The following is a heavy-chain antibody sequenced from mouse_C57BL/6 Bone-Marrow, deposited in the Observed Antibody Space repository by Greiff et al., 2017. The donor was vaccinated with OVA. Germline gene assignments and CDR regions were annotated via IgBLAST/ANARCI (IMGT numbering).Heavy chain of an antibody. V-gene: IGHV5-9*01. Sequence: DVKLVESGGGLVKPGGSLKLSCAASGFTFSSYTMSWVRQTPEKRLEWVATISGGGGNTYYPDSVKGRFTISIDNAKNSLYLQMSSLRSEDTALYYCARLPPRYSNYAMDYWGQGTSVTVSS. CDR1: GFTFSSYT. J-gene: IGHJ4*01. CDR2: ISGGGGNT. CDR3: ARLPPRYSNYAMDY. D-gene: IGHD2-5*01.